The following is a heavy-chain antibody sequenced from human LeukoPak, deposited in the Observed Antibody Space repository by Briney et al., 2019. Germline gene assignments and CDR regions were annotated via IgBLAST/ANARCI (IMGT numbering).Heavy chain of an antibody. CDR2: IKQDASEK. Sequence: GGSLRLSCAASGFTFSSYVMSWVRQAPGKGLEWVANIKQDASEKYYVDSVKGRFTISRDNAKNSLYLQMNSLRAEDTAVYYCARETSGENFDYWGQGTLVTVSS. D-gene: IGHD4-17*01. J-gene: IGHJ4*02. V-gene: IGHV3-7*01. CDR3: ARETSGENFDY. CDR1: GFTFSSYV.